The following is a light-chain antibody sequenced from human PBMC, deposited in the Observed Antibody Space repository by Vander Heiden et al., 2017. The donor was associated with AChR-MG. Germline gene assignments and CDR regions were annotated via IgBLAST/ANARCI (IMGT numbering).Light chain of an antibody. V-gene: IGKV1-5*03. J-gene: IGKJ1*01. CDR1: QSISSW. Sequence: NQMTQSPSTLSASVGDRVTITCRASQSISSWLAWYQQKPGKAPKLLIYKASSLESGVPSRFSGSASGTEFTLTISSLQPDDFATYYCQQYNSYPWTFGQGTKVEI. CDR2: KAS. CDR3: QQYNSYPWT.